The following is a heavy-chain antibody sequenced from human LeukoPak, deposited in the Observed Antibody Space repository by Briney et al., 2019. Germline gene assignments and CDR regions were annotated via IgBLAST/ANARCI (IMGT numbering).Heavy chain of an antibody. V-gene: IGHV4-30-2*01. CDR1: GGSISSGGYY. D-gene: IGHD6-13*01. CDR2: IYHSGST. CDR3: ARDVSSSWSMNWFDP. Sequence: PSQTLSLTCTVSGGSISSGGYYWSWIRQPPGKGLEWIGYIYHSGSTYYNPSLKSRVTISVDTSKNQFSLKLSSVTAADTAVYYCARDVSSSWSMNWFDPWGQGTLVTVSS. J-gene: IGHJ5*02.